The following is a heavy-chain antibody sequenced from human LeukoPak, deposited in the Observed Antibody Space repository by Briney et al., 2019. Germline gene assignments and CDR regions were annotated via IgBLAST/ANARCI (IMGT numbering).Heavy chain of an antibody. Sequence: SETLSLTCTVSGVSISNHYSSWIRQPPGKGLEEIGYIYYTGNTNYNPSLKSRVTISEDTSKNQVSLELGSVTAADTAVYYCVRHSRVVAFDYWGQGNLVTVSS. V-gene: IGHV4-59*08. CDR3: VRHSRVVAFDY. CDR1: GVSISNHY. CDR2: IYYTGNT. D-gene: IGHD2-15*01. J-gene: IGHJ4*02.